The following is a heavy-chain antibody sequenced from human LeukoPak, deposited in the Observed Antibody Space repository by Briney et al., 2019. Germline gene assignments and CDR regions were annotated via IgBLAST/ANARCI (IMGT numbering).Heavy chain of an antibody. Sequence: SETLSLTCAVSGGSISSSNWWSWVRQPPGKGLEWIGEIYHSGSTNYNPSLKSRVTISVDKSKNQFSLKLSSVTAADTAVYYCASYYYDSSGYYTQFDYWGQGTLVTVSS. V-gene: IGHV4-4*02. CDR1: GGSISSSNW. J-gene: IGHJ4*02. CDR3: ASYYYDSSGYYTQFDY. D-gene: IGHD3-22*01. CDR2: IYHSGST.